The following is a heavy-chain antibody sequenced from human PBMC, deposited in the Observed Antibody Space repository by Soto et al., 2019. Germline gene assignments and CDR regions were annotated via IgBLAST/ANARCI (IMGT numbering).Heavy chain of an antibody. D-gene: IGHD5-12*01. V-gene: IGHV4-34*01. CDR2: INHSGRT. J-gene: IGHJ5*02. Sequence: QVQLQQWGAGLLKPSETLSLTCAVYGGSFSGYYWSWIRQPPGKGLEWIGEINHSGRTNYNPSPKSRVTISVDTSKNQLSLKLSDVPAAATAVYYCARRFNQVWLRKRGWFDPWGQGTLVTVAS. CDR3: ARRFNQVWLRKRGWFDP. CDR1: GGSFSGYY.